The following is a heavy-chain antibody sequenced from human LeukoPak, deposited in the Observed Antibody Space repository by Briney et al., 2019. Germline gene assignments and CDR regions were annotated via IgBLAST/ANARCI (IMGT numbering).Heavy chain of an antibody. D-gene: IGHD2-15*01. CDR3: AKGKGGSSSSIDW. CDR1: GFTFNTYA. V-gene: IGHV3-23*01. CDR2: ISDSGGST. J-gene: IGHJ4*02. Sequence: GGSLRLSCAASGFTFNTYAMNWVRQAPGKGLEWVSAISDSGGSTYYADSVKGRFTISRDNSKNTVYLQIHRLRAEDTAVYYCAKGKGGSSSSIDWWGQGTLVTVSS.